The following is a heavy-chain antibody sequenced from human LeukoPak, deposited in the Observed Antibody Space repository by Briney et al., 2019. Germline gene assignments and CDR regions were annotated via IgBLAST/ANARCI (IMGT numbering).Heavy chain of an antibody. D-gene: IGHD3-9*01. CDR1: GGSISSSNW. J-gene: IGHJ3*02. V-gene: IGHV4-4*02. Sequence: SETLSLTCAVSGGSISSSNWWSWVRQPPGKGLEWIGEIYHSGSTNYNLSLKSRVTISVDKSKNQFSLKLSSVTAADTAVYYCARDAVYYDILTGYPTHDAFDIWGQGTMVTVSS. CDR2: IYHSGST. CDR3: ARDAVYYDILTGYPTHDAFDI.